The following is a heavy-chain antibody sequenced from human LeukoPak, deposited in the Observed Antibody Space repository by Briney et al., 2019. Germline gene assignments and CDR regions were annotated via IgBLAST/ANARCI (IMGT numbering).Heavy chain of an antibody. CDR3: ARRSPNYYDSSGYFS. V-gene: IGHV4-59*08. CDR1: GGSISSYY. Sequence: PSETLSLTCTVSGGSISSYYWSWIRQPPGKGLEWIRYIYYSGSTNYNPSLKSRVTISVDTSKNQFSLKLSSVTAADTAVYYCARRSPNYYDSSGYFSWGQGTLVTVSS. CDR2: IYYSGST. D-gene: IGHD3-22*01. J-gene: IGHJ5*02.